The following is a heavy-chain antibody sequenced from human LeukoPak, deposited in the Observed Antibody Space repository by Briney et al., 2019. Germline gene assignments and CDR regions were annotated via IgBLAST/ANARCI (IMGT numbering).Heavy chain of an antibody. J-gene: IGHJ4*02. CDR3: AREDRLYYFDY. D-gene: IGHD3-22*01. CDR1: GFTFSRYE. V-gene: IGHV3-48*03. Sequence: GGSLRLSCAASGFTFSRYEVNWVRQAPGKGLEWVSYISSSGSTIYYADSVKGRFTISRDNAKNSLYLQMNSLRAEDTAVYYCAREDRLYYFDYWGQGTLVTVSS. CDR2: ISSSGSTI.